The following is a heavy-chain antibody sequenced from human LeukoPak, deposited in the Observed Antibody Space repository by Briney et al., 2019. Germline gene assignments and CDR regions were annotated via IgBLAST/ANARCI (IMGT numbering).Heavy chain of an antibody. V-gene: IGHV4-30-4*01. CDR2: IYYSGIT. Sequence: SETLSLTCTDSGGSISSGDYYWSWIRQPPGKGLEWIGYIYYSGITYYNPSLKSRVTISVDTSKNQFSLKLRSVTAADTAVYYCARERRGMTQLDYWGQGTLVTVSS. CDR1: GGSISSGDYY. J-gene: IGHJ4*02. CDR3: ARERRGMTQLDY.